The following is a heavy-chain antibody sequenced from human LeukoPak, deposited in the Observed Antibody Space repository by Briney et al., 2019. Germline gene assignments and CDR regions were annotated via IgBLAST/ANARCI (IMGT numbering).Heavy chain of an antibody. J-gene: IGHJ6*02. CDR2: IYYSGST. D-gene: IGHD1-1*01. CDR3: ARDLGANEPYYYGMDV. CDR1: GGSISSSSYY. Sequence: SETLSLTCTVSGGSISSSSYYWGWIRQPPGKGLEWIGSIYYSGSTYYNPSLKSRVTISVDTSKNQFSLKLSSVTAADTAVYYCARDLGANEPYYYGMDVWGQGTTVTVSS. V-gene: IGHV4-39*07.